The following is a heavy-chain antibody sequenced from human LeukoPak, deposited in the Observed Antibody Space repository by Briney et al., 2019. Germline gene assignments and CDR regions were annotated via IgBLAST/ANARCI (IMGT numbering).Heavy chain of an antibody. D-gene: IGHD5-18*01. CDR3: AKGLAQLGFY. Sequence: GGSLRLSCAASGFTFSSYAMSWVRQAPGKGLEWVSDISGSGSSIYYADSVKGRLTVSRDNSKNTLYLQMSSLRVEDTAVYYCAKGLAQLGFYWGQGTLVTVSS. CDR2: ISGSGSSI. CDR1: GFTFSSYA. V-gene: IGHV3-23*01. J-gene: IGHJ4*02.